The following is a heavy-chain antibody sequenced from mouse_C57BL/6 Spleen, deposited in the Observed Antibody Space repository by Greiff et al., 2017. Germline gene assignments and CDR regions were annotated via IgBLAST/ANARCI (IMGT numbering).Heavy chain of an antibody. CDR2: ISDGGSYT. CDR3: ARGRRGEGY. J-gene: IGHJ2*01. Sequence: EVKLMESGGGLVKPGGSLKLSCAASGFTFSSYAMSWVRQTPEKRLEWVATISDGGSYTYYPDNVKGRFTISRDNAKNNLYLQMSHLKSEDTAMYYCARGRRGEGYWGQGTTLTVSS. CDR1: GFTFSSYA. V-gene: IGHV5-4*03. D-gene: IGHD2-13*01.